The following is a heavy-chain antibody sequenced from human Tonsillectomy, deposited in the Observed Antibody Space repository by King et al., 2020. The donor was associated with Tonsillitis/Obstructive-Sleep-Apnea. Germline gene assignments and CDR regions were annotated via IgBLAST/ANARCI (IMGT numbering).Heavy chain of an antibody. V-gene: IGHV3-33*01. D-gene: IGHD5-12*01. J-gene: IGHJ4*02. Sequence: QLVQSGGGVVQPGRSLRLSCAASGFTFSSYGMHWVRQAPGKGLEWVAVIWYDGSNKYYTDFVKGRFTISRDNSKNTLYLQMNSLRAEDTAVYFCARDRGYSGYKVETTWFDYWGQGSLVTVSS. CDR1: GFTFSSYG. CDR3: ARDRGYSGYKVETTWFDY. CDR2: IWYDGSNK.